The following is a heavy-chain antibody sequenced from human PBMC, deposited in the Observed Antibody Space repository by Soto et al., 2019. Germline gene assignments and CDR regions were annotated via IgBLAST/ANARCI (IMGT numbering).Heavy chain of an antibody. D-gene: IGHD2-15*01. V-gene: IGHV3-66*01. CDR1: GFTVSSKY. CDR2: IQSGGPT. Sequence: EVHLVESGGGLVQPGGSLRLSCAASGFTVSSKYMSWVRQAPGKGLEWVSLIQSGGPTYYADSVKGRFTISRDTSENTLHLQMDSLRAEDTAVYYCVRDDVLCNGGRCYGVPVDVWGKGTTVNVSS. CDR3: VRDDVLCNGGRCYGVPVDV. J-gene: IGHJ6*04.